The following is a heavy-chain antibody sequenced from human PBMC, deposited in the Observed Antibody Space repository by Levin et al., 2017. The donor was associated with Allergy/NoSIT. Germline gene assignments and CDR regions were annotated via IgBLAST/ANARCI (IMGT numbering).Heavy chain of an antibody. Sequence: GESLKISCAASGFTFSDYYMSWIRQAPGKGLEWVSYISSSGSTIYYADSVKGRFTISRDNAKNSLYLQMNSLRAEDTAVYYCAREGRDYYDRGIAFDIWGQGTMVTVSS. CDR3: AREGRDYYDRGIAFDI. D-gene: IGHD3-22*01. CDR2: ISSSGSTI. CDR1: GFTFSDYY. V-gene: IGHV3-11*01. J-gene: IGHJ3*02.